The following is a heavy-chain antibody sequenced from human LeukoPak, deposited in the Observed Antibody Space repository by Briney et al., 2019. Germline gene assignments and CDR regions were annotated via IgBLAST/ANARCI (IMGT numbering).Heavy chain of an antibody. J-gene: IGHJ3*02. V-gene: IGHV1-2*04. CDR3: ARGVQWPHTNDAFDI. CDR2: INPNSGGT. Sequence: WASVKVSCKASGYTFTGYYMHWVRQAPGQGLEWMGWINPNSGGTNYAQKFQGWVTVTRNTSISTAYMELSSLRSEDTAVYYCARGVQWPHTNDAFDIWGQGTMVTVSS. D-gene: IGHD6-19*01. CDR1: GYTFTGYY.